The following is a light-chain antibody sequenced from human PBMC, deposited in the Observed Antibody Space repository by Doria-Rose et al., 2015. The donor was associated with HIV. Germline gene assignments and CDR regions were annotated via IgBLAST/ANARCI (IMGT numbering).Light chain of an antibody. J-gene: IGKJ4*01. CDR3: QQYVSSPLT. CDR2: DVS. Sequence: TQSPGTLSLSPGERATLSCRASQSVSSSELGWYQQKPGQAPRLLIYDVSTRATVIPDRFSGSASGTDFTLAISRLEPEDFAVYYCQQYVSSPLTFGGGTKVEIK. V-gene: IGKV3-20*01. CDR1: QSVSSSE.